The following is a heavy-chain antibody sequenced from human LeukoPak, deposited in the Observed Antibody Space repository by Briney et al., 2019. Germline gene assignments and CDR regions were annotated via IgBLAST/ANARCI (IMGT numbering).Heavy chain of an antibody. V-gene: IGHV4-59*11. Sequence: PSETLSLTCTVSGGSIRSHHWTWIRQAPGKRLEWIGYTFYTGATYYNPSLRSRVTISIDTSKNQFSLKVTSVTTADTAVYYCAKRDRGGWCDPWGQGTLVTVSS. J-gene: IGHJ5*02. CDR3: AKRDRGGWCDP. CDR1: GGSIRSHH. CDR2: TFYTGAT. D-gene: IGHD1-1*01.